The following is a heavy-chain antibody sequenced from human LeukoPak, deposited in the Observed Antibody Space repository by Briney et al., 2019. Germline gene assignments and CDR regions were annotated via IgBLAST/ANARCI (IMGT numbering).Heavy chain of an antibody. Sequence: GGSLRLSCAASGFTFSSCWVHWVRQVPGKGLEWVSRINSDGSSTNYADSVKGRFTISRDNAKNTLYLQMNSLRVEDTAVYYCARWDILTGSGDYWGQGTLVTVSS. CDR3: ARWDILTGSGDY. CDR1: GFTFSSCW. CDR2: INSDGSST. D-gene: IGHD3-9*01. V-gene: IGHV3-74*01. J-gene: IGHJ4*02.